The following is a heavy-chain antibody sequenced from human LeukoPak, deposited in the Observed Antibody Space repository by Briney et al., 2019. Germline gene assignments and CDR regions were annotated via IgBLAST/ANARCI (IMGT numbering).Heavy chain of an antibody. Sequence: GASVKVSCKASGYTFTSYGISWVRQAPGQGLEWMGWISAYNGNTNYAQKLQGRVTMTTDTSTSTAYMELRSLRSDDTAVYYCARDPRDLFRRYCSSGSCYGSDPWGQGTLVTVSS. V-gene: IGHV1-18*01. CDR1: GYTFTSYG. CDR3: ARDPRDLFRRYCSSGSCYGSDP. CDR2: ISAYNGNT. J-gene: IGHJ5*02. D-gene: IGHD2-15*01.